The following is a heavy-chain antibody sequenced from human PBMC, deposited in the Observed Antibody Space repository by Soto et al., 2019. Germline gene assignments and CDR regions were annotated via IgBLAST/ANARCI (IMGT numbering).Heavy chain of an antibody. CDR1: GDSLYRPNW. J-gene: IGHJ5*02. V-gene: IGHV4-4*02. D-gene: IGHD3-3*01. Sequence: TLSLTCDLSGDSLYRPNWLTWVRQTPGEGPEWTGEIHHSGSTNYNPSLKSQITKTADKSKNQYLLNPASVTAADAAMYYCSRRGGGGSGVFMIDWLDPWGQGTQVTVSS. CDR2: IHHSGST. CDR3: SRRGGGGSGVFMIDWLDP.